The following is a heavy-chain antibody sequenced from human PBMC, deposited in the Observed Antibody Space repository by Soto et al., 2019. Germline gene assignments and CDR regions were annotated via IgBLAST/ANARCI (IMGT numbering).Heavy chain of an antibody. CDR2: INSGGSST. D-gene: IGHD1-26*01. CDR3: AQVLVGGYFDY. Sequence: HPGGSLRLSCVVSGFTFSSSWMHWVRQVPGKGPVWVSRINSGGSSTKYADSVKGRFTISRDNAKNTLYLQMNSLRAEDTAVYYCAQVLVGGYFDYWGQGTLVTAPQ. CDR1: GFTFSSSW. V-gene: IGHV3-74*01. J-gene: IGHJ4*02.